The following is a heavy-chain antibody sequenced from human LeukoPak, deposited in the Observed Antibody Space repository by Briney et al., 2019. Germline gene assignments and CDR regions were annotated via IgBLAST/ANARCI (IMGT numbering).Heavy chain of an antibody. V-gene: IGHV4-59*01. D-gene: IGHD1-14*01. CDR2: IYSSGST. Sequence: PSETLSLTCSVSGTSITSYYWSWIRQPPGKGLEWIGYIYSSGSTNYNPSLKSRVTISVDTSKNQFSLKLSSVTAADTAVYYCARDRKTWDAFDIRGHGTMVTVSS. CDR1: GTSITSYY. CDR3: ARDRKTWDAFDI. J-gene: IGHJ3*02.